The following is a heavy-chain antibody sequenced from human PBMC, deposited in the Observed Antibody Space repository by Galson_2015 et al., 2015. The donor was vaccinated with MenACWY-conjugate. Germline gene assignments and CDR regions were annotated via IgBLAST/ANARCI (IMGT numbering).Heavy chain of an antibody. CDR2: IKQDASEK. J-gene: IGHJ3*02. CDR1: GFTFSRYW. D-gene: IGHD6-19*01. V-gene: IGHV3-7*03. CDR3: ARAIAVASQAFEI. Sequence: SLRLSCATSGFTFSRYWMSWVRQAPGKGLEWVANIKQDASEKYYLDSVKGRFTISRDNAKNSLSLQMNSLRAEDTALYYCARAIAVASQAFEIWGQGTMVTVSS.